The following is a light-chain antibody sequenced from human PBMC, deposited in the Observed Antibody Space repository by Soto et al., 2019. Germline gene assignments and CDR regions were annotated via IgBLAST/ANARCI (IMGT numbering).Light chain of an antibody. J-gene: IGKJ4*01. CDR3: QQYGSSPLS. Sequence: IVMTPSLATLAVTPWERATLSSSASQSVSVLLAWYQQKPGQAPRLLISGASGRATGTTDRFSGSASGTDFTLTISRLEPEDFAVYYCQQYGSSPLSFGGGTKVDI. V-gene: IGKV3-20*01. CDR1: QSVSVL. CDR2: GAS.